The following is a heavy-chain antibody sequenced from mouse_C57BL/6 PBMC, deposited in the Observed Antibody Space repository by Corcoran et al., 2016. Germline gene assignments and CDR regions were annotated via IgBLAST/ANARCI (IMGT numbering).Heavy chain of an antibody. Sequence: EVQLQQSGPVLVKPGASVKMSCKASGYTFTDYYMNWVKQSHGKSLEWIGVINPYNGGTSYNQKFKGKATLTVDKSSSTAYMELNSLTSEDSAVYYCASGDYYGSSFYAMDYWGQGTSVTVSS. V-gene: IGHV1-19*01. CDR1: GYTFTDYY. CDR3: ASGDYYGSSFYAMDY. CDR2: INPYNGGT. D-gene: IGHD1-1*01. J-gene: IGHJ4*01.